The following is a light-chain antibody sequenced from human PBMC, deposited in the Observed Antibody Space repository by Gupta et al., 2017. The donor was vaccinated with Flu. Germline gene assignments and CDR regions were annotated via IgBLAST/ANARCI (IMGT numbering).Light chain of an antibody. CDR3: CSYAGSSIWV. V-gene: IGLV2-23*02. CDR2: DVT. CDR1: SRYVGRFNF. J-gene: IGLJ3*02. Sequence: TSRYVGRFNFVSWYQQHPGKAPKLKIYDVTKRPSGVSNRFSGSKSGDTASLTISGLQAEDEADYYCCSYAGSSIWVFGGGTKLTVL.